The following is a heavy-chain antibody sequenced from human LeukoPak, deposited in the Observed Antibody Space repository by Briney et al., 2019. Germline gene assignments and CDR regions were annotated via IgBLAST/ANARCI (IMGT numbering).Heavy chain of an antibody. CDR3: AKGLFGRFLEF. D-gene: IGHD3-3*01. CDR1: GFTFSSYA. CDR2: ISGSGGST. V-gene: IGHV3-23*01. Sequence: GGSLRLSCAASGFTFSSYAMSWVRQAPGKGLEWVSAISGSGGSTYYADSVKGRFTISRDNSKNTLYMQMKSLRAEGTAVYYCAKGLFGRFLEFWGQGSRVTVSS. J-gene: IGHJ4*02.